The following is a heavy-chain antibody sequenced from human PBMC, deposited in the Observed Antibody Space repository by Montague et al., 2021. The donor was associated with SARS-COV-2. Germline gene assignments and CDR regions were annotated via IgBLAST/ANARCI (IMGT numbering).Heavy chain of an antibody. CDR3: AREGYSNSWYPVNWYFDL. CDR2: IYYSGST. Sequence: SETLSLTCTVSGGSISSYYWSWIRQPPGKGLEWIGYIYYSGSTNYNPSLKSRVTISVDTSKNQFSLKLSSVTAADTAVYYCAREGYSNSWYPVNWYFDLWGRGPL. J-gene: IGHJ2*01. CDR1: GGSISSYY. V-gene: IGHV4-59*01. D-gene: IGHD6-13*01.